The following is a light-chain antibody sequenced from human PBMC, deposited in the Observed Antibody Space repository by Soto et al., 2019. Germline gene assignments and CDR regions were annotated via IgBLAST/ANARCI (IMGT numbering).Light chain of an antibody. J-gene: IGKJ5*01. Sequence: EIVMTQCPATLSFSPGERSSLSFRASQSVSNNYLDWYQQKPGQAPRLLIYDASNRATGIPARFTGSGSGTDFNLTISTLEPEDFAVYYCQQRQYWPPITFGQGTRLENK. CDR3: QQRQYWPPIT. CDR1: QSVSNNY. V-gene: IGKV3-11*01. CDR2: DAS.